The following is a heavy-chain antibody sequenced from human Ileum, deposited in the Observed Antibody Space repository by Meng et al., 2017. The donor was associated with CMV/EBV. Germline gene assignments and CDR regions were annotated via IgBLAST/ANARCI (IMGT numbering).Heavy chain of an antibody. V-gene: IGHV3-30*04. CDR2: ISYDGSNK. Sequence: GGSLRLSCAASGFTFSSYAMHWVRQAPGKGLEWVAVISYDGSNKYYADSVKGRFTISRDNSKNTLYLQMNSLRAEDTAVCYCARDRAWGYSYGPDYYYYGMDVWGQGTTVTVSS. CDR3: ARDRAWGYSYGPDYYYYGMDV. D-gene: IGHD5-18*01. CDR1: GFTFSSYA. J-gene: IGHJ6*02.